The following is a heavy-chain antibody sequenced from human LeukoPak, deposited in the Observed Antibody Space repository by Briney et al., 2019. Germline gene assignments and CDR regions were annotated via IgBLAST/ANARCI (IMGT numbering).Heavy chain of an antibody. CDR3: ARRDSSGYSFDS. V-gene: IGHV5-51*01. Sequence: GESLKISCKGSGYSFSIYWIAWVRQMPGKGLEWMGNIYPGDPDIRYSPSFQGQVTFSADKSISTAYLQWSSLKASDTATYYCARRDSSGYSFDSWGQGTLVTVSS. J-gene: IGHJ5*01. D-gene: IGHD3-22*01. CDR2: IYPGDPDI. CDR1: GYSFSIYW.